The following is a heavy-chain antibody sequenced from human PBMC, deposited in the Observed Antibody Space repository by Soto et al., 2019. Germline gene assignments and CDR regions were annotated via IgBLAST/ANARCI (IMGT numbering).Heavy chain of an antibody. CDR1: GFSFSSYW. CDR3: AGDGVRNGAYNGWLDP. V-gene: IGHV3-7*03. Sequence: EVQLVESGGGLVQPGGSLRLSCAASGFSFSSYWMTWVRQAPGKGLEWVANIKGDGRAKYYVASVKGRFTISRDNDKSVLYLQMDSLTPDDTAVYYCAGDGVRNGAYNGWLDPWGQGTMVTVSS. J-gene: IGHJ5*02. CDR2: IKGDGRAK. D-gene: IGHD3-16*01.